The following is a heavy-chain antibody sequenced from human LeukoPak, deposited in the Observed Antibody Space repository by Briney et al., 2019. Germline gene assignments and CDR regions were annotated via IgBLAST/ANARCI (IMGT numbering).Heavy chain of an antibody. CDR2: IYSGST. CDR1: GFTASSNY. D-gene: IGHD3-10*01. V-gene: IGHV3-53*01. Sequence: PGGSLRLSFAAAGFTASSNYMSGGRQAPGKGLGGVSVIYSGSTYYADSVKGRFTISRDNSKNSLYLQLNSMRAEDTAVYYCARRMWYSASDSTLAKSIDYWGQGTLVTVSS. J-gene: IGHJ4*02. CDR3: ARRMWYSASDSTLAKSIDY.